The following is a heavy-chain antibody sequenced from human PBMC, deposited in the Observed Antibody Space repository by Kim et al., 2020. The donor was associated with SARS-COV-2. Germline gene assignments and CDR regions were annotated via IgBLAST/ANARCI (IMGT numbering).Heavy chain of an antibody. CDR3: ATYGGTSGRHHFDY. J-gene: IGHJ4*02. CDR2: IFYTGST. Sequence: SETLSLTCTVSGGSMTSYYWSWIRQPPGKGLDWIAYIFYTGSTIYNPSLKSRVTISLDTSKNQFSLKLSSVTAADTAVYYCATYGGTSGRHHFDYWGQGT. V-gene: IGHV4-59*01. D-gene: IGHD2-15*01. CDR1: GGSMTSYY.